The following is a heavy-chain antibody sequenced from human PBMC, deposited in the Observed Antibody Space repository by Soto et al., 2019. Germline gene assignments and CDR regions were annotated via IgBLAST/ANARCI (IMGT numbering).Heavy chain of an antibody. V-gene: IGHV3-23*01. J-gene: IGHJ4*02. CDR2: ISGSGGST. Sequence: GGSLRLSCAAPGFTFSSYAMSWVRQAPGKGLEWVSAISGSGGSTYYADSVKGRFTISRDNSKNTLYLQMNSLRAEDTAVYYCAKKGDYYGSGTGPHPYYFDYWGQGTLVTVSS. CDR3: AKKGDYYGSGTGPHPYYFDY. CDR1: GFTFSSYA. D-gene: IGHD3-10*01.